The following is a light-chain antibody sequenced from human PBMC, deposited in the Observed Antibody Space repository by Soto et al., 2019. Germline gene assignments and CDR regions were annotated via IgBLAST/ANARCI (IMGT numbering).Light chain of an antibody. Sequence: EIVMTQSPATLSVSPGERATLSCRASQSVTSNYLAWYQQKPGQAPRLLIYGASSRATGIPARFSGSGSGTEFTLTISSLQSEDFAVYYCQQYNNWPLTFGGGTKLEIK. CDR2: GAS. V-gene: IGKV3-15*01. J-gene: IGKJ4*01. CDR3: QQYNNWPLT. CDR1: QSVTSN.